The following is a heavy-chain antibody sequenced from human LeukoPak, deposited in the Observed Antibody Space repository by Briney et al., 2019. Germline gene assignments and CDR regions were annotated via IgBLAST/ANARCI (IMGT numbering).Heavy chain of an antibody. CDR1: GGSISSTSYY. V-gene: IGHV4-39*07. Sequence: PSETLSLTCTVSGGSISSTSYYWGWIRQPPGKGLEWIGSIYYSGSTYYNPSLKSRVTISVDTSKNQFSLKLSSVTAADTAVYYCARESLGYCTSTSCYEDWGQGTLVTVSS. J-gene: IGHJ4*02. D-gene: IGHD2-2*01. CDR3: ARESLGYCTSTSCYED. CDR2: IYYSGST.